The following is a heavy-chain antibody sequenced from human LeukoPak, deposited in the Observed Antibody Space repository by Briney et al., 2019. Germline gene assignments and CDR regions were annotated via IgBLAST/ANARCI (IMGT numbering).Heavy chain of an antibody. J-gene: IGHJ4*02. Sequence: SQTLSLTCTVSGGSISSGGYYWSWIRQHPGKGLEWIGYIYYSGSTYYNPSLKSRATISVDTSKNQFSLKLSSVTAADTAVYYCARGRYCSSTSCYYFDYWGQGTLVTVSS. CDR1: GGSISSGGYY. CDR2: IYYSGST. V-gene: IGHV4-31*03. D-gene: IGHD2-2*01. CDR3: ARGRYCSSTSCYYFDY.